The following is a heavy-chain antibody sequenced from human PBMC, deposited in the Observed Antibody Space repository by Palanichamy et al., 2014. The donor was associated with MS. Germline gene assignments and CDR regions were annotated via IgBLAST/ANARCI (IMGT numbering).Heavy chain of an antibody. Sequence: EVQLVESGGGLVQPGGSLRLSCAASGFTVSSNYMSWVRQAPGEGLEWVSVIYSGDTTNYGYSVKGRFTISRDNSKNTLYLQMNSLRPEDTAVYYCARYSYGYNAFDIWGQGTMVTVSS. CDR1: GFTVSSNY. D-gene: IGHD5-18*01. J-gene: IGHJ3*02. V-gene: IGHV3-66*02. CDR2: IYSGDTT. CDR3: ARYSYGYNAFDI.